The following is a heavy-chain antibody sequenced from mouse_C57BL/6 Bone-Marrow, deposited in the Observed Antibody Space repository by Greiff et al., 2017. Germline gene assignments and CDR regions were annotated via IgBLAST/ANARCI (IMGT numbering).Heavy chain of an antibody. D-gene: IGHD2-1*01. V-gene: IGHV1-47*01. J-gene: IGHJ1*03. CDR1: GYTFTTYP. Sequence: QVQLQQSGAELVKPGASVKMSCKASGYTFTTYPIEWMKQNHGKSLEWIGNFHPYNDDTKYNEKFKGKATLTVEKSSSTVYLELSGLTSDVSAVYYGARGGNNDWCFELWGTGTTVTVSS. CDR3: ARGGNNDWCFEL. CDR2: FHPYNDDT.